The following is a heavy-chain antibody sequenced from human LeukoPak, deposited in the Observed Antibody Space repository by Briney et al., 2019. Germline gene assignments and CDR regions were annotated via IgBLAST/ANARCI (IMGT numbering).Heavy chain of an antibody. CDR3: ARGMGDCSSTSCYYYYGMDV. D-gene: IGHD2-2*01. V-gene: IGHV5-51*01. J-gene: IGHJ6*02. CDR2: IYPGDSDT. Sequence: GESLKISCKGSGHSFTSYWIGWVRQMPGKGLEWMGIIYPGDSDTRYSPSFQGQVTISADKSISTAYLQWSSLKASDTAMYYCARGMGDCSSTSCYYYYGMDVWGQGTTVTVSS. CDR1: GHSFTSYW.